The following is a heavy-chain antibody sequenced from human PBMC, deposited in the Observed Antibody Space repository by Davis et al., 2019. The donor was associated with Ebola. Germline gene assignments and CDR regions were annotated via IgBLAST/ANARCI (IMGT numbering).Heavy chain of an antibody. V-gene: IGHV4-34*01. D-gene: IGHD6-13*01. CDR3: ARAQGEGQLGGDY. CDR2: INHSGST. J-gene: IGHJ4*02. CDR1: GGSFSGYY. Sequence: MPSETLSLTCAVYGGSFSGYYWSWIRQPPGKGLEWIGEINHSGSTNYNPSLKSRVTISVDKSKNQFSLKLSSVTAADTAVYYCARAQGEGQLGGDYWGQGTLVTVSS.